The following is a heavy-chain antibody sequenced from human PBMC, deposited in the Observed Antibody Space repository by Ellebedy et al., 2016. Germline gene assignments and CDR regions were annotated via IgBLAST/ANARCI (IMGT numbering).Heavy chain of an antibody. D-gene: IGHD3-16*01. V-gene: IGHV3-23*01. CDR1: RFTFSSYA. Sequence: GGSLRLXXAASRFTFSSYAMSWVRQAPGKGLEWVSAISGSGGSTYYADSVKGRFTISRDNSKNTLYLQMNSLRAEDTAVYYCAKDLHGGGNWFDPWGQGTLVTVSS. CDR3: AKDLHGGGNWFDP. J-gene: IGHJ5*02. CDR2: ISGSGGST.